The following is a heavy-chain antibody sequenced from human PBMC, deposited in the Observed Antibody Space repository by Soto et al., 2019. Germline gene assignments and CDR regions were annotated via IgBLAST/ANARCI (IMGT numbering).Heavy chain of an antibody. D-gene: IGHD6-13*01. V-gene: IGHV3-11*01. CDR1: GFTFTDYY. CDR3: AGEAAARTQTDY. Sequence: GGSLRLSCAASGFTFTDYYMNWIRQAPGKGLEWVSYISRGGNSIYYADSVKGRFTISRDNTKNSLYLQMNGLRVEDTAVYYCAGEAAARTQTDYWGRGTLVTVSS. J-gene: IGHJ4*02. CDR2: ISRGGNSI.